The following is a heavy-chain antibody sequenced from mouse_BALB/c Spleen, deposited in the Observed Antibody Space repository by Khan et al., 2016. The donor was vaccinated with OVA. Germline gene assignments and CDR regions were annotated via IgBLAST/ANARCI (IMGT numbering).Heavy chain of an antibody. V-gene: IGHV3-2*02. Sequence: EVQLQESGPGLVKPSQSLSLTCTVTGYSITSDYAWDWIRQPPGNKLEWMGYISYGGSTSYNPSLKSRISITRDTSKNQFFLQLNSVTTEDTATYYCARKNDYGYAMDYWGQGTSVTVSS. CDR1: GYSITSDYA. CDR2: ISYGGST. D-gene: IGHD1-1*01. J-gene: IGHJ4*01. CDR3: ARKNDYGYAMDY.